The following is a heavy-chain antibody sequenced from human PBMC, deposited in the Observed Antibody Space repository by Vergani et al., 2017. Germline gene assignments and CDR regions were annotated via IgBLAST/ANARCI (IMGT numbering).Heavy chain of an antibody. J-gene: IGHJ6*02. CDR2: ISYDGSNK. D-gene: IGHD2-15*01. Sequence: QVQLVESGGGVVQPGRSLRLSCAASGFTFSSYAMHWVRQAPGKGLEWVAVISYDGSNKYYADSVKGRFTISRENSKNTLYLQMNSLRAEDTAVYYCARDLFPDCSGGSCSEDYYYGMDVWGQGTTVTVSS. V-gene: IGHV3-30*01. CDR3: ARDLFPDCSGGSCSEDYYYGMDV. CDR1: GFTFSSYA.